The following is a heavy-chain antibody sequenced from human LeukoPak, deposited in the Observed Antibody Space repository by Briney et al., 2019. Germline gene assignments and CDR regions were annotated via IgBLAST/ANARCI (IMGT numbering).Heavy chain of an antibody. J-gene: IGHJ4*02. CDR3: ARDPEYYYDSSGYSNGGYFDY. CDR1: GSTFSSYW. D-gene: IGHD3-22*01. V-gene: IGHV3-7*01. Sequence: GGSLRLSCAASGSTFSSYWMSWVRQAPGKGLEWVANIKQDGSEKYYVDSVKGRFTISRDNAKNSLYLQMNSLRAEDTAVYYCARDPEYYYDSSGYSNGGYFDYWGQGTLVTVSS. CDR2: IKQDGSEK.